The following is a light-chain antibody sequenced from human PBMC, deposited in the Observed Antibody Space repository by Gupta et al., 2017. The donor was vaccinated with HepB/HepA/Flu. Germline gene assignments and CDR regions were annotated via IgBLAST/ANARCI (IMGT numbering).Light chain of an antibody. V-gene: IGLV2-14*03. Sequence: GTNTDIGGYNYVSWYQRYPAKAPQLIIYDVTNRPSGISNRFSGSKSGTTASLTISGLEAEDEAEYFCSSYSSISFHFVFRGGTKVTVL. J-gene: IGLJ1*01. CDR1: NTDIGGYNY. CDR3: SSYSSISFHFV. CDR2: DVT.